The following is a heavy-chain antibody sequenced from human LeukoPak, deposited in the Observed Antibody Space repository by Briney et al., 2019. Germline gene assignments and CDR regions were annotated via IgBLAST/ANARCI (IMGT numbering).Heavy chain of an antibody. Sequence: GGSLRLSCAASGFTFNNYAMSWVRQAPGKGLEWVSAISGSGGTTYYADSVKGRFTFSRDNSKNTLYLQMNSLRAEDTAVYYCAKDGDLYYFDYWGQGTLVTVSS. D-gene: IGHD4-17*01. CDR2: ISGSGGTT. CDR1: GFTFNNYA. CDR3: AKDGDLYYFDY. V-gene: IGHV3-23*01. J-gene: IGHJ4*02.